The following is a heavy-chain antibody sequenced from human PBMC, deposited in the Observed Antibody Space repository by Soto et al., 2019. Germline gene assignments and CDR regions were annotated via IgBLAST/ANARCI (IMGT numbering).Heavy chain of an antibody. D-gene: IGHD5-18*01. V-gene: IGHV4-4*07. CDR3: ARGGIQLSYAFDY. CDR1: GTSVSNYY. J-gene: IGHJ4*02. CDR2: IYTSGST. Sequence: SETLSLTCSVSGTSVSNYYWSWIRQPAGKGLEHIGRIYTSGSTSYNPSLKSRVTMSMDTSQTQIYLNLTSVTAADTAVYYCARGGIQLSYAFDYWGQGIQVTVS.